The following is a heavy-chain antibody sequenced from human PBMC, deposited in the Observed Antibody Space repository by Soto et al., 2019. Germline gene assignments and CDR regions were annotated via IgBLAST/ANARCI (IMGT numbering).Heavy chain of an antibody. CDR1: GGSINNYY. CDR2: IYSTGST. J-gene: IGHJ6*02. CDR3: ARIALVVPAAPYYYGMDV. V-gene: IGHV4-4*07. Sequence: PSETLSLTCTVSGGSINNYYWSWIRQPAGKGLEWIGRIYSTGSTDYNPSLKTRVTMSVDTSKNQFSLKLSSVTAADTAVYYCARIALVVPAAPYYYGMDVWGQGTTVTVSS. D-gene: IGHD2-2*01.